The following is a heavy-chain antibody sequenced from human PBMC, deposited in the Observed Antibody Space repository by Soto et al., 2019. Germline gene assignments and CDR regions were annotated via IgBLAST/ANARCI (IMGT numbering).Heavy chain of an antibody. CDR1: GFTFSSYA. J-gene: IGHJ3*02. V-gene: IGHV3-30-3*01. CDR3: ARLCDFWSGPYAGDAFDI. CDR2: ISYDGSNK. Sequence: QVQLVESGGGVVQPGRSLRLSCAASGFTFSSYAMHWVRQAPGKGLEWVAVISYDGSNKYYADSVKGRFTISRDNSKNTLYLQMNSLRAEDTAVYYCARLCDFWSGPYAGDAFDIWGQGTMVTVSS. D-gene: IGHD3-3*01.